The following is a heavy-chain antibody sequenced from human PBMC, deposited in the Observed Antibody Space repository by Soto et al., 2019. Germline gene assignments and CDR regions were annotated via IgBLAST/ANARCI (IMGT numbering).Heavy chain of an antibody. CDR1: GGSFSGYY. J-gene: IGHJ4*02. D-gene: IGHD5-12*01. CDR2: INHSGST. CDR3: AREEGDGYNYREY. Sequence: QVQLQQWGAGLLKPSETLSLTCAVYGGSFSGYYWSLIRQPPGKGLEWIGEINHSGSTNYNPSLKSRVTISVDTSKNQFSLKLSSVNAADTAVYYCAREEGDGYNYREYWGQGTLVTVSS. V-gene: IGHV4-34*01.